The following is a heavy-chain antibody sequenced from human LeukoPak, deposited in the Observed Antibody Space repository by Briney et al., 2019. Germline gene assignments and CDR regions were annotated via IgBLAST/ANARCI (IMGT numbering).Heavy chain of an antibody. J-gene: IGHJ4*02. CDR3: ARDTLQPGLIDS. D-gene: IGHD2-15*01. CDR1: GFTFSLYA. V-gene: IGHV3-21*05. Sequence: PGGSLRLSCAASGFTFSLYAVNWVRQAPGKGLEWVSYINDDSSDIHYAGSVRGRFTISRDDARETLYLQLSSLRVEDTAVYYCARDTLQPGLIDSWGQGTLVTVSS. CDR2: INDDSSDI.